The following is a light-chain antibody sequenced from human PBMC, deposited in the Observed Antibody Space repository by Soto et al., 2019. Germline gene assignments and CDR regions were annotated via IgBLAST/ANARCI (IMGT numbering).Light chain of an antibody. CDR3: QQYNSYSYT. CDR1: QTINNW. CDR2: EAS. Sequence: DFQMTQSPSTLSASVGDRVTITCRASQTINNWLAWYQQKPGKAPKLLIYEASTLQSGVPSRFSGSGSGTEFILTISSLQPDDFATYYCQQYNSYSYTFGQGTKVDIK. J-gene: IGKJ2*01. V-gene: IGKV1-5*03.